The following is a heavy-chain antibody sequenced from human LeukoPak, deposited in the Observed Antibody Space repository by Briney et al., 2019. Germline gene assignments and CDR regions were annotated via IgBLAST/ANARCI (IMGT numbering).Heavy chain of an antibody. J-gene: IGHJ4*02. CDR1: GGSISGSSYY. CDR2: IFYSGST. V-gene: IGHV4-39*07. Sequence: SETVSLTCTVSGGSISGSSYYWGWLRQPPGKGLVWIGNIFYSGSTYYNPSLKSRVTISVDTSKNQFSLKLSSVAAADTAVYYCARDIYCGSTSCPFDYWGQGTLVTVSS. D-gene: IGHD2-2*01. CDR3: ARDIYCGSTSCPFDY.